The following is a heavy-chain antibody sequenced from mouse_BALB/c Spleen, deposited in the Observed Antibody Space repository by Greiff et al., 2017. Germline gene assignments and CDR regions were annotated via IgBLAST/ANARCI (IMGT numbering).Heavy chain of an antibody. V-gene: IGHV10-1*02. J-gene: IGHJ3*01. Sequence: EVMLVESGGGLVQPKGSLKLSCAASGFTFNTYAMNWVRQAPGKGLEWVARIRSKSNNYATYYADSVKDRFTISRDDSQSMLYLQMNNLKTEDTAMYYCVRPYYGSWFAYWGQGTLVTVSA. D-gene: IGHD1-1*01. CDR2: IRSKSNNYAT. CDR1: GFTFNTYA. CDR3: VRPYYGSWFAY.